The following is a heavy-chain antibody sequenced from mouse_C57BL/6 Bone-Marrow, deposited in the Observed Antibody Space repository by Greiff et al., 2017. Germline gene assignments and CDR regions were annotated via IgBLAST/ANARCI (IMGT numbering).Heavy chain of an antibody. J-gene: IGHJ3*01. CDR2: INPGSGGT. V-gene: IGHV1-54*01. CDR3: ARWWY. D-gene: IGHD1-1*02. Sequence: VQLQQSGAELVRPGTSVKVSCKASGYAFTNYLIEWVKQRPGQGLEWIGVINPGSGGTNYNEKFEGKATLTVDKSSSTAYMQLSRLASEDSAVYFCARWWYWGQGTLVTVSA. CDR1: GYAFTNYL.